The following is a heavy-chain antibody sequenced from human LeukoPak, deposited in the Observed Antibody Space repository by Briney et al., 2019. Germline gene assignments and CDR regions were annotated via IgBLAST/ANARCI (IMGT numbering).Heavy chain of an antibody. CDR3: ARVDPAAGIFGFDP. V-gene: IGHV4-34*01. CDR2: INHSGST. D-gene: IGHD6-13*01. CDR1: GGSFSGYY. Sequence: KPSETLSLTCAVYGGSFSGYYWSWIRQPPGKGLEWIGEINHSGSTNYNPSLKSRVTISVDTSKNQFSLKLSSVTAADTAVYYCARVDPAAGIFGFDPWGQGTLVTVSS. J-gene: IGHJ5*02.